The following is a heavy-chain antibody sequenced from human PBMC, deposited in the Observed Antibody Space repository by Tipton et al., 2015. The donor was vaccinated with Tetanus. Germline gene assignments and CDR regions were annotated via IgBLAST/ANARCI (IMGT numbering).Heavy chain of an antibody. CDR1: GVSVRSGSYS. J-gene: IGHJ4*02. D-gene: IGHD3-3*01. Sequence: TLSLTCTVSGVSVRSGSYSWNWIRQPPGKGLEWLAYISNSGRTNSNYSLKSRITISQDKSKNQFSLRLTSVTAADTAVYYCARANYDFPKKGPFDSWGPGSLVIVSS. CDR2: ISNSGRT. CDR3: ARANYDFPKKGPFDS. V-gene: IGHV4-61*01.